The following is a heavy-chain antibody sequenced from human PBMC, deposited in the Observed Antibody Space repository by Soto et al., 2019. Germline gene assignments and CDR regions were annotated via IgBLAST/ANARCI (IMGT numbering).Heavy chain of an antibody. Sequence: GGSLRLSCAASGFTFSSYAMNWVRQAPGKGLEWVSAISSSGGSTYSADSVQGRFTVSRDNSKNTLYLQMNSLRDEDTAVYYCTKAYDSSGYFEYFQSWGQGTLVTVSS. CDR3: TKAYDSSGYFEYFQS. J-gene: IGHJ1*01. D-gene: IGHD3-22*01. CDR2: ISSSGGST. CDR1: GFTFSSYA. V-gene: IGHV3-23*01.